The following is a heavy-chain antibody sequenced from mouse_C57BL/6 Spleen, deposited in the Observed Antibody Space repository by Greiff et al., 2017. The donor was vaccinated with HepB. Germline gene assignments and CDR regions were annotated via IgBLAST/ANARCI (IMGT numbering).Heavy chain of an antibody. V-gene: IGHV5-6*01. CDR2: ISSGGSYT. Sequence: EVKLVESGGDLVKPGGSLKLSCAASGFTFSSYGMSWVRQTPDKRLEWVATISSGGSYTYYPDSVKGRFTISRDNAKNTPYLQMSSLKSEDTAMYYCARQGGYYWFAYWGQGTLVTVSA. J-gene: IGHJ3*01. D-gene: IGHD2-3*01. CDR1: GFTFSSYG. CDR3: ARQGGYYWFAY.